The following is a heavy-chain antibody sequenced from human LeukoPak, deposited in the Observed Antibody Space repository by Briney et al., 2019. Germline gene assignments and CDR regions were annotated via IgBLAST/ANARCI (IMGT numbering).Heavy chain of an antibody. V-gene: IGHV3-7*01. J-gene: IGHJ4*02. CDR3: TRGDSSSKIDY. Sequence: PGGSLRLSCAASGFTFSGYWMSWVRQAPGKGLEWVANIKEDGSEKYYVDSVKGRFTISRDNAKNSLNLQMDSLRVEDTAVYYCTRGDSSSKIDYWGQGTLVTVSS. D-gene: IGHD6-6*01. CDR1: GFTFSGYW. CDR2: IKEDGSEK.